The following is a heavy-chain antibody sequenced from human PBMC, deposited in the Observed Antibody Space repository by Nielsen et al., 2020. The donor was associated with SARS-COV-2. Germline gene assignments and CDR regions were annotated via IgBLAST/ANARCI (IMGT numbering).Heavy chain of an antibody. J-gene: IGHJ2*01. V-gene: IGHV3-30*03. CDR2: ISYDGSNK. CDR3: AREGELELRNMYNWYFDL. Sequence: GGSLRLSCAASGFTFSSYGMHWVRQAPGKGLEWVAVISYDGSNKYYADSVKGRFTISRDNSKNTLYLQMNSLRSEDTAVYYCAREGELELRNMYNWYFDLWGRGTLVTVSS. CDR1: GFTFSSYG. D-gene: IGHD1-7*01.